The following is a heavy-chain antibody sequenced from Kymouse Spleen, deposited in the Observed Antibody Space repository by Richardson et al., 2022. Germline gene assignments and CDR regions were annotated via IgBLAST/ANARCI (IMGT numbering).Heavy chain of an antibody. CDR2: IYYSGST. CDR3: ATHYYGSGSYYYYYYGMDV. Sequence: QVQLQESGPGLVKPSETLSLTCTVSGGSVSSGSYYWSWIRQPPGKGLEWIGYIYYSGSTNYNPSLKSRVTISVDTSKNQFSLKLSSVTAADTAVYYCATHYYGSGSYYYYYYGMDVWGQGTTVTVSS. J-gene: IGHJ6*02. CDR1: GGSVSSGSYY. V-gene: IGHV4-61*01. D-gene: IGHD3-10*01.